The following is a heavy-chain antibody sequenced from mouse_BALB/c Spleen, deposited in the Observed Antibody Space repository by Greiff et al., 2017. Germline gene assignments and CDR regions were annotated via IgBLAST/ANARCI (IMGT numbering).Heavy chain of an antibody. CDR1: GFSLTGYG. CDR2: IWGDGST. Sequence: VKVVESGPGLVAPSQSLSITCTVSGFSLTGYGVNWVRQPPGKGLEWLGMIWGDGSTDYNSALKSRLSISKDNSKSQVFLKMNSLQTDDTARYYCARGGYYYGSSYWYFDVWGAGTTVTVSS. CDR3: ARGGYYYGSSYWYFDV. D-gene: IGHD1-1*01. V-gene: IGHV2-6-7*01. J-gene: IGHJ1*01.